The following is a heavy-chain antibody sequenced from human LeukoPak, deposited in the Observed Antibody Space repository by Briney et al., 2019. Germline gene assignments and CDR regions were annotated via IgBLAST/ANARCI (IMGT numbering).Heavy chain of an antibody. Sequence: GGSLRLSCAASGLTFSSHWMHWVRQAPGKGLVWVSRITNDGSSTTYADSVKGRFTISRDNAKNMLYLQVNSLRAEDTATYYCALCSGGSCYSGWFDPWGQGTLVTVSS. CDR2: ITNDGSST. CDR3: ALCSGGSCYSGWFDP. J-gene: IGHJ5*02. V-gene: IGHV3-74*01. CDR1: GLTFSSHW. D-gene: IGHD2-15*01.